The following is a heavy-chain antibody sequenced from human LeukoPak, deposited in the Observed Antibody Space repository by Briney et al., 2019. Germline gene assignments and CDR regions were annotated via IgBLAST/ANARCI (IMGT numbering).Heavy chain of an antibody. CDR3: ARGGGGYYNYFDY. CDR1: GGSFSGYY. CDR2: INHSGST. V-gene: IGHV4-34*01. J-gene: IGHJ4*02. D-gene: IGHD3-22*01. Sequence: SETLSLTCAVYGGSFSGYYWSWIRQPPGKGLEWIGEINHSGSTNYNPSLKSRVTISVDTSKNQFSLKLSSVTAADTAVYYCARGGGGYYNYFDYWGQGTLVTVSS.